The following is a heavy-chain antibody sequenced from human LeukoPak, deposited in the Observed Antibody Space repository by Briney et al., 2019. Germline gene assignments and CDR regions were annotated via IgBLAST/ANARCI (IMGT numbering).Heavy chain of an antibody. Sequence: GGSLRLSCAASGFTFSSYAMSWVRQAPGKGLEGVSAISGSGGSTYYADSVKGRFTISRDNSKNTLYLQMNSLRAEDTAVYYCAKALLGYCSSTSCGTFDYWGQGTLVTVSS. CDR2: ISGSGGST. D-gene: IGHD2-2*01. V-gene: IGHV3-23*01. CDR3: AKALLGYCSSTSCGTFDY. CDR1: GFTFSSYA. J-gene: IGHJ4*02.